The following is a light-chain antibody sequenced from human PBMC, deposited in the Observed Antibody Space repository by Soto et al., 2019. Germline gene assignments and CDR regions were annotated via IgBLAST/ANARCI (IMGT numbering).Light chain of an antibody. CDR2: DAS. CDR1: QSISNW. Sequence: DIQMTQSPSTLSASVGDRVTITCRASQSISNWLAWYQQKPGKAPKLLIYDASSLQSGVPSRFSGSGSWTEFTLTISRLEPEDFAVYYCQQYGSSPTWTFGQGTKVDIK. J-gene: IGKJ1*01. V-gene: IGKV1-5*01. CDR3: QQYGSSPTWT.